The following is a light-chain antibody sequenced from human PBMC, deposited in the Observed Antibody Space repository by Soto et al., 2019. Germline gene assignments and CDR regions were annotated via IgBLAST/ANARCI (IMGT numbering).Light chain of an antibody. V-gene: IGKV3-11*01. CDR2: DAS. Sequence: EIVLTQSSATLSLSPGERATLSCRASQSVSSYLAWYQQKPGQAPRLLIYDASNRATDIPARFSGSGSGTDFTLTISSLEPEDFAVYYCQQFGNSPWTFGQGTKVDI. CDR3: QQFGNSPWT. CDR1: QSVSSY. J-gene: IGKJ1*01.